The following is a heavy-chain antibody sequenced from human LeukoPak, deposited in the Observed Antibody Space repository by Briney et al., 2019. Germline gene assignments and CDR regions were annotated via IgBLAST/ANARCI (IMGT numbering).Heavy chain of an antibody. J-gene: IGHJ4*02. CDR2: IYYSGST. CDR1: GGSISSSTYF. Sequence: SETLSLTCTVSGGSISSSTYFWGWIRQPPGKGLEWIGTIYYSGSTYYNPSLKSRVTISVDSSKNQFSLRLSSVTAADTAVYYCAKATGYLLWGQGTLVTVSS. CDR3: AKATGYLL. V-gene: IGHV4-39*07. D-gene: IGHD1-14*01.